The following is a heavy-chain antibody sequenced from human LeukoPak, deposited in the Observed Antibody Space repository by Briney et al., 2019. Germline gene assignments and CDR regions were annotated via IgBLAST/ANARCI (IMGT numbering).Heavy chain of an antibody. V-gene: IGHV3-30-3*01. CDR2: ISYDGDNE. J-gene: IGHJ6*02. CDR3: ARVRGGRSWYYYGMDV. Sequence: GGSLRLSCAASGFTFSNFAMHWVRQAPGKGLEWVAVISYDGDNEYYADSVKGQFTMSRDNSKDRLYLQMNSLRPEDTAMYYCARVRGGRSWYYYGMDVWGRGTTVTVSS. CDR1: GFTFSNFA. D-gene: IGHD3-16*01.